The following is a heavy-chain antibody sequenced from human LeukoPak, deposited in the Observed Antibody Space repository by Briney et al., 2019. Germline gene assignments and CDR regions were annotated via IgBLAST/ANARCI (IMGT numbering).Heavy chain of an antibody. CDR3: ATGPARVEMATKH. CDR1: GYTFTSYD. D-gene: IGHD5-24*01. CDR2: MNPNSGNT. V-gene: IGHV1-8*01. Sequence: ASVKVSCKASGYTFTSYDINWVRQGTGQGLEWMGWMNPNSGNTGYAQKFQGRVTMTRNTSISTAYMELSSLRSEDTAVCYCATGPARVEMATKHWGQGTLVTVSS. J-gene: IGHJ4*02.